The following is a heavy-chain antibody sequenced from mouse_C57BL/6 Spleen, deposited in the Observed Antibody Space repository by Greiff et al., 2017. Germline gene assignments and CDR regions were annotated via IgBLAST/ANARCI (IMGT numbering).Heavy chain of an antibody. CDR1: GYSFTGYY. CDR3: ARGGSSYGFDY. CDR2: INPSTGGT. D-gene: IGHD1-1*01. J-gene: IGHJ2*01. V-gene: IGHV1-42*01. Sequence: VQLQQSGPELVKPGASVKISCKASGYSFTGYYMNWVKQSPEKSLEWIGEINPSTGGTTYNQKFKAKATLTVDKSSSTAYMQLKSLTSEDSAVYYCARGGSSYGFDYWGQGTTLTVSS.